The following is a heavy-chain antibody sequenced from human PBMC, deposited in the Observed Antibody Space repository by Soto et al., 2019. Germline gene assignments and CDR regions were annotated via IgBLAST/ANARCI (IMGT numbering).Heavy chain of an antibody. CDR3: ARDKLTGLFDY. J-gene: IGHJ4*02. CDR2: INHSGST. Sequence: SETLSLTCAVYGGSFSGYYWTWIRQPPGTGLEWIGEINHSGSTNYNPSLKSRVTISVDTSKNQFSLKLTSVTAADTAVYYCARDKLTGLFDYWGQGTRVTVSS. D-gene: IGHD2-8*02. V-gene: IGHV4-34*01. CDR1: GGSFSGYY.